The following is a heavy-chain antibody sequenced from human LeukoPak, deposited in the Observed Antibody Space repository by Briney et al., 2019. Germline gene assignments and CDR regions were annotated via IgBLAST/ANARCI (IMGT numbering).Heavy chain of an antibody. V-gene: IGHV4-59*01. J-gene: IGHJ4*02. Sequence: SETLSLTCTVSGGSISSYYWSWIRQPPGKGLEWIGYIYYSGSTNYNPSLKSRVTISVDTSKNQFSLRLSSVTAADTAVYYCARGPVQLFDYWGQGTLVTVPS. CDR1: GGSISSYY. CDR2: IYYSGST. CDR3: ARGPVQLFDY. D-gene: IGHD5-18*01.